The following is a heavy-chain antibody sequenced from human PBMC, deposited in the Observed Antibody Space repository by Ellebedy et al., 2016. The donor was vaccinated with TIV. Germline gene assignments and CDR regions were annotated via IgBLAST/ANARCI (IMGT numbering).Heavy chain of an antibody. J-gene: IGHJ6*03. CDR1: EFISGDYW. CDR3: AKAGGRSHYNMDV. CDR2: IRGDASTL. Sequence: GGSLRLSXAASEFISGDYWIHWVRQGPGRGLDWVSRIRGDASTLNFVDSVKGRFTVSRDSVQNTVYLQMNSLRAEDAGTYYCAKAGGRSHYNMDVWGKGTTVIVSS. D-gene: IGHD1-14*01. V-gene: IGHV3-74*01.